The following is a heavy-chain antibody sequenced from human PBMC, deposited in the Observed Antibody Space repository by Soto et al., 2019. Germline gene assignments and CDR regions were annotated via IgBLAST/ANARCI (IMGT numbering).Heavy chain of an antibody. Sequence: EVQLVESGGGLVQPGGSLRLSCAASGFTFSSYSMNWVRQAPGKGLEWVSYISSSSSTIYYADSVKGRFTISRDNAKNXLYLQMNSLRDEDTAVYYCARDTDYGDYVSWYFDLWGRGTLVTVSS. CDR2: ISSSSSTI. CDR3: ARDTDYGDYVSWYFDL. CDR1: GFTFSSYS. J-gene: IGHJ2*01. V-gene: IGHV3-48*02. D-gene: IGHD4-17*01.